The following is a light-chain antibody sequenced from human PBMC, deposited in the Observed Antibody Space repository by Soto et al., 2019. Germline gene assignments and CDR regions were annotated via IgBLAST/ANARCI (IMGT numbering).Light chain of an antibody. V-gene: IGKV1-27*01. CDR3: QKYNSPPRT. J-gene: IGKJ1*01. CDR1: QSISTH. Sequence: DIQMTQSPSSLSASVGDRVTITCRASQSISTHLNWYQQKPGELPKLVIYSASILQTGVPSRFSGSGSGTDFSLTISSLQPEDVATYFCQKYNSPPRTFGQGTKVDNK. CDR2: SAS.